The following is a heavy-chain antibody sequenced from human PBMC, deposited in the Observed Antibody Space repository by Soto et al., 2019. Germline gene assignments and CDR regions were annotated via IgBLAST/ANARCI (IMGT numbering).Heavy chain of an antibody. CDR3: ARGRRHWAAASGGNNNWFDP. Sequence: KPSETLSLTCAVYGGSFSGYYWSWIRQPPGKGLEWIGEINHSGSTNYNPSLKSRVTISVDTSKNQFSLKLSSVTAADTAVYYCARGRRHWAAASGGNNNWFDPWGQGTLVT. D-gene: IGHD6-13*01. CDR2: INHSGST. J-gene: IGHJ5*02. CDR1: GGSFSGYY. V-gene: IGHV4-34*01.